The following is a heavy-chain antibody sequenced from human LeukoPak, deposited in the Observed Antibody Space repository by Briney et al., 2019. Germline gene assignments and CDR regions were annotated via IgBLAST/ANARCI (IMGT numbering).Heavy chain of an antibody. Sequence: SETLSLTCTASGGSISSSSYNWGWIRQTSGKGLEWIGTIYYNGNTYYNASLKSRVSISRDTSNNQFSLRLTSVTATDTAVYYCTRQGDGGRAFDYWGQGILVTVSS. CDR2: IYYNGNT. D-gene: IGHD4-23*01. CDR1: GGSISSSSYN. CDR3: TRQGDGGRAFDY. V-gene: IGHV4-39*01. J-gene: IGHJ4*02.